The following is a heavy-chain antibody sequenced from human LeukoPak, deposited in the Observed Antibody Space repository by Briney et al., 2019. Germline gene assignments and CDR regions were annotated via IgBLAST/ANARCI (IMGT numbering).Heavy chain of an antibody. CDR2: VNPHSGDR. CDR3: AKVRDRLSSFYPAA. V-gene: IGHV1-2*02. Sequence: GASVKVSCKASGYTFTDYFIHWVRQAPGQGLEWMGWVNPHSGDRNLAQKFQGRVTMTRDTSSTTAYLELSGLTSDDTAMYYCAKVRDRLSSFYPAAWGQGTLVTVSS. D-gene: IGHD6-13*01. CDR1: GYTFTDYF. J-gene: IGHJ4*02.